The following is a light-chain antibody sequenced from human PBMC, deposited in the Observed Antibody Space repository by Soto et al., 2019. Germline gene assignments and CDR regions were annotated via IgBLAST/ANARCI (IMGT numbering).Light chain of an antibody. CDR2: EAT. J-gene: IGKJ5*01. V-gene: IGKV1-12*01. CDR1: QGLKF. Sequence: DIQMTQSPSSVSASVGDTVTITCRASQGLKFLAWYQQKPGKAPRLLIYEATNLQSGVPPRFSGSGSGTEFTLTISTLQPEDFATYFFQQANSFPIPFGQGTRLEIK. CDR3: QQANSFPIP.